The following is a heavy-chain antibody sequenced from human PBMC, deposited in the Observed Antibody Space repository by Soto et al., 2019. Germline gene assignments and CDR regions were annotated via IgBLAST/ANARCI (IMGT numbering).Heavy chain of an antibody. V-gene: IGHV4-39*01. Sequence: ETLSLTCTVSGGSISSSSYYWGWIRQPPGKGLEWIGSIYYSGSTYYNPSLKSRVTISVDTSKNQFSLKLSSVTAADTAVYYCASDSRASDAFDIWGQGTMVTVSS. J-gene: IGHJ3*02. D-gene: IGHD2-21*01. CDR2: IYYSGST. CDR1: GGSISSSSYY. CDR3: ASDSRASDAFDI.